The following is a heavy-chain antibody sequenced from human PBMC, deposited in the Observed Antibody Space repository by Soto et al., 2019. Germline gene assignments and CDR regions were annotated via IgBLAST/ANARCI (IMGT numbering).Heavy chain of an antibody. J-gene: IGHJ6*02. CDR3: AREGYTYGYNRHYCMDV. V-gene: IGHV5-10-1*01. CDR1: GYSFTSYW. D-gene: IGHD5-18*01. CDR2: IDPSDCYT. Sequence: GESLKISCKGSGYSFTSYWISWVRQMPGKGLEWMGRIDPSDCYTNYSPSFQGHVTISADKSISTAYLQWSSLQAPDTAIYYSAREGYTYGYNRHYCMDVRCQGTTVPASS.